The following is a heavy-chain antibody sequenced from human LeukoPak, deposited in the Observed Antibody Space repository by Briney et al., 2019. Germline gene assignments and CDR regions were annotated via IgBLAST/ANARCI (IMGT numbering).Heavy chain of an antibody. V-gene: IGHV4-34*01. CDR2: INHSGST. Sequence: SETLSLTGAVYGGSFSGYYWSWIRQPPGKGLEWIGEINHSGSTNYNPSLKSRVTISVDTSKNQFSLKLSSVTAADTAVYYCARVGRPGGYVWSGYYRSGYYFDYWGQGTLVTVSS. CDR1: GGSFSGYY. J-gene: IGHJ4*02. D-gene: IGHD3-3*01. CDR3: ARVGRPGGYVWSGYYRSGYYFDY.